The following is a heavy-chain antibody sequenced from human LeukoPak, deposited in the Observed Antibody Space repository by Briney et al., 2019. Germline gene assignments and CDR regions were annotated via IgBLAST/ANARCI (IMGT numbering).Heavy chain of an antibody. Sequence: QPGRSLRLSCAASGFTFSSYGMHWVRQAPGKGLEWVAVIWYDGGNKYYADSVKGRFTISRDNSKNTLYLQMNSLRAEDTAVYYCAKERAFGGVIVQDYWGQGTLVTVSS. CDR1: GFTFSSYG. D-gene: IGHD3-16*02. J-gene: IGHJ4*02. CDR3: AKERAFGGVIVQDY. CDR2: IWYDGGNK. V-gene: IGHV3-33*06.